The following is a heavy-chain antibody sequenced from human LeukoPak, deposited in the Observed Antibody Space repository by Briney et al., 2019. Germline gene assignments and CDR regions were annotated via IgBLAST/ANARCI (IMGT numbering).Heavy chain of an antibody. CDR1: GYTFTSYA. CDR3: ARFRDYGDFLDY. CDR2: INAGNGNT. V-gene: IGHV1-3*01. J-gene: IGHJ4*02. Sequence: ASVKVSCKASGYTFTSYAMHWVRQAPGQRLEWMGWINAGNGNTKYSQKFQGRVTITRDTSASTAYTEQSSLRSEDTAVYYCARFRDYGDFLDYWGQGTLVTVSS. D-gene: IGHD4-17*01.